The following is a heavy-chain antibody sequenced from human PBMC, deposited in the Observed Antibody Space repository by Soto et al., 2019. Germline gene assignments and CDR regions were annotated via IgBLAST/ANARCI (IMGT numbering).Heavy chain of an antibody. CDR1: GGTFSSYA. CDR3: ARDYYGSGSYSPGDCGWFDP. J-gene: IGHJ5*02. D-gene: IGHD3-10*01. CDR2: IIPIFGTA. V-gene: IGHV1-69*01. Sequence: QVQLVQSGAEVKKPGSSVKVSCKASGGTFSSYAISWVRQAPGQGLEWMGGIIPIFGTANYAQKFQGRVTITADESTSTAYMKLRRLRSEDRVVYYCARDYYGSGSYSPGDCGWFDPGGQGTLVTVSS.